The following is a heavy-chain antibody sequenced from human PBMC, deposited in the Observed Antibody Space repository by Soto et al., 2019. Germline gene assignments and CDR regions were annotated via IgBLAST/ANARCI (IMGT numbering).Heavy chain of an antibody. Sequence: GGSLRLSCAASGFTFSDYYMSWIRQAPGKGLEWVSYISSSGSTIHYADSVKGRFTISRDNAKNSLYLQMNSLRAEDTAVYYCARDQPGHNWNYDGFYYYYYYMDVWGKGTTVTVSS. D-gene: IGHD1-7*01. CDR3: ARDQPGHNWNYDGFYYYYYYMDV. CDR1: GFTFSDYY. CDR2: ISSSGSTI. J-gene: IGHJ6*03. V-gene: IGHV3-11*01.